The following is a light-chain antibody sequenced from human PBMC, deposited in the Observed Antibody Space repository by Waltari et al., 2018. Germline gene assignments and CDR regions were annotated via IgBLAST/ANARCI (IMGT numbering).Light chain of an antibody. V-gene: IGKV1-39*01. J-gene: IGKJ1*01. CDR2: DAS. CDR1: QKISSY. Sequence: DIQMTQSPSSLSASVEDRVTITCRASQKISSYLNWYQQKPGTAPRLLIYDASRLQSGVPSRFRGSGSGTDFTLTISSLQPEDFGTYYCQQTYSTPRTFGQGTKVETK. CDR3: QQTYSTPRT.